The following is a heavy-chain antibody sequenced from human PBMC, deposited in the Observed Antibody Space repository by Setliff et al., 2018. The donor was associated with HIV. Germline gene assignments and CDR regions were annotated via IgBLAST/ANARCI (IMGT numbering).Heavy chain of an antibody. Sequence: SVKVSCKASGGTFTNHGIGWVRQAPGRRLEWLGGVIPMFGITNDGQKFQGRVTITTDESTSTAYMELSSLRSEDTAVYYCARADSSNWYHVDYWGQGTLVTVSS. CDR1: GGTFTNHG. CDR2: VIPMFGIT. V-gene: IGHV1-69*05. CDR3: ARADSSNWYHVDY. D-gene: IGHD6-13*01. J-gene: IGHJ4*02.